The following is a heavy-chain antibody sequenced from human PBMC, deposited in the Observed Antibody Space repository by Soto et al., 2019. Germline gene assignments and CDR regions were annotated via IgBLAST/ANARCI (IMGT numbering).Heavy chain of an antibody. CDR2: ISYSGST. CDR3: ARRGRRDNSWNDFDY. D-gene: IGHD1-1*01. V-gene: IGHV4-59*08. J-gene: IGHJ4*02. Sequence: QVQLQESGPGLVKPSETLSLTCTVSGGSISSYYWSWIRQPPGKGLEWIGYISYSGSTNYNPSLKSRVTISVDTSKNQFSLKLSSVTAADTAVYYCARRGRRDNSWNDFDYWGQGTLVTVSS. CDR1: GGSISSYY.